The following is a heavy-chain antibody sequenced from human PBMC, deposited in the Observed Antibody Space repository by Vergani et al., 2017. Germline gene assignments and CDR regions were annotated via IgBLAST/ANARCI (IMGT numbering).Heavy chain of an antibody. Sequence: EVQLVESGGGLVKPGGSLRLSCAASGFTFSSYSMNWVRQAPGKGLEWVSSISSSSSYIYYADSVKGRFTISRDNAKNSLYLQMNSLRAEDTAVYYCAIDRRYYGSGSYYNADYYYGMDVWGQGTTVTVSS. CDR1: GFTFSSYS. V-gene: IGHV3-21*01. D-gene: IGHD3-10*01. CDR3: AIDRRYYGSGSYYNADYYYGMDV. J-gene: IGHJ6*02. CDR2: ISSSSSYI.